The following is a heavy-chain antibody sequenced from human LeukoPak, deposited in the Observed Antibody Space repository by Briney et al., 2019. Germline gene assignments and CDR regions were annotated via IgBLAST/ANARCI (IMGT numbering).Heavy chain of an antibody. D-gene: IGHD3-16*01. V-gene: IGHV3-7*01. J-gene: IGHJ4*02. CDR3: ARLTFGGVIRN. Sequence: GGSLRLSCAASGFTFSRYWMSWVRQAPGKGLGWVANIKQDGSEKYYVDSVKGRFTISRDNAKNSLYLQMNSLRAEDTAVYYCARLTFGGVIRNWGQGTLVTVSS. CDR2: IKQDGSEK. CDR1: GFTFSRYW.